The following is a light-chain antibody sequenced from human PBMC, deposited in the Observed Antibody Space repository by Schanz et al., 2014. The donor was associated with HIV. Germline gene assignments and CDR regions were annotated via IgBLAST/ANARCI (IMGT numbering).Light chain of an antibody. CDR1: QNIGGH. CDR2: GAS. Sequence: DIQMTQSPSSLSASVGDRVTITCRASQNIGGHLNWYQQKPGRAPNALIYGASTLRDGVPSRFSGSGSGTHFTLTFNGLQPEDFASYYCQQTFTTWTFGQGT. V-gene: IGKV1-39*01. CDR3: QQTFTTWT. J-gene: IGKJ1*01.